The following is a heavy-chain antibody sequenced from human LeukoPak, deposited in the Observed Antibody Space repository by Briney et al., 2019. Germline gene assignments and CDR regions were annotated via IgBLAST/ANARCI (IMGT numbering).Heavy chain of an antibody. CDR2: IYHSGST. CDR1: GGSISSGGYY. V-gene: IGHV4-30-2*01. CDR3: ARTWYSSGWWRAFDI. J-gene: IGHJ3*02. Sequence: PSETLSLTCTVSGGSISSGGYYWSWIRQPPGKGLEWIGYIYHSGSTYYNPSLKSRVTISVDRSKNQFSLKLSSVTAADTAVYYCARTWYSSGWWRAFDIWGQGTMVTVSS. D-gene: IGHD6-19*01.